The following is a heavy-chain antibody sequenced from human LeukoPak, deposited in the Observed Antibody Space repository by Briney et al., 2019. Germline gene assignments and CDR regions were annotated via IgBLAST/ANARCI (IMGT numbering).Heavy chain of an antibody. Sequence: GGSLRLSCAASGFTFSSYAMSWVRQAPGKGLEWVSIISGSGGSTNYADSVKGRFTISRDNSKNTLYLQMNGLRAEDSAVYYCAKGREVFGDSRFDYWGQGTLVTVSS. CDR3: AKGREVFGDSRFDY. D-gene: IGHD4-17*01. J-gene: IGHJ4*02. CDR1: GFTFSSYA. CDR2: ISGSGGST. V-gene: IGHV3-23*01.